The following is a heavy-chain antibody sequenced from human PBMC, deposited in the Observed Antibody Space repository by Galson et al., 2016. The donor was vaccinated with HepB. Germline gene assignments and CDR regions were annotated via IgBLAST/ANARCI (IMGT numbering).Heavy chain of an antibody. CDR3: ARSGYYDRSGPACDIFDS. V-gene: IGHV2-70*17. J-gene: IGHJ3*01. D-gene: IGHD3-22*01. CDR2: IDWDDDK. Sequence: PALVKPTQTLTVTCSFSGFSLTSSGMCVSWIRQSPGKAPEWLARIDWDDDKFCTTSLRTTFIISKDTSRNRVVLTMTNMDPADTATYYCARSGYYDRSGPACDIFDSWGQGTMVTVSS. CDR1: GFSLTSSGMC.